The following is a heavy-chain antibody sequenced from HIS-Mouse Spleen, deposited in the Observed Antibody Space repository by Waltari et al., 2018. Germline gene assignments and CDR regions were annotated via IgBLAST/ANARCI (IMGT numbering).Heavy chain of an antibody. CDR2: IYYSGST. J-gene: IGHJ2*01. CDR1: GGPISSSSYY. CDR3: AREIPYSSSWYDWYFDL. V-gene: IGHV4-39*07. Sequence: QLQLQESGPGLVKPSETLSLTCTVSGGPISSSSYYGGWSRQPPGKGLEWIGSIYYSGSTYYNPSLKGRVTISVDTSKNQFSLKLSSVTAADTAVYYCAREIPYSSSWYDWYFDLWGHGTLVTVSS. D-gene: IGHD6-13*01.